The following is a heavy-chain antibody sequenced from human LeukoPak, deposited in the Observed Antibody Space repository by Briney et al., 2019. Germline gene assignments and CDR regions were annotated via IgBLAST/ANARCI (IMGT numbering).Heavy chain of an antibody. D-gene: IGHD2-21*02. Sequence: GESLKISCKGSGYRFTSHWIGWVRQMPGKGLEWMGIISPGDSDARYSPSFQGQVTISADKSISTAYLQWSSLKASDTAMYHCARQAYCGGDCSANFDYWGQGTLVTVSS. J-gene: IGHJ4*02. V-gene: IGHV5-51*01. CDR3: ARQAYCGGDCSANFDY. CDR2: ISPGDSDA. CDR1: GYRFTSHW.